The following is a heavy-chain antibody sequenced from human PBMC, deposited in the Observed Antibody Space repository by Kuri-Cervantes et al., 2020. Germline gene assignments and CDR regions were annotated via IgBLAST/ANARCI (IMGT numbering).Heavy chain of an antibody. D-gene: IGHD2-2*02. V-gene: IGHV3-74*01. J-gene: IGHJ4*02. CDR1: GFTFSSYW. CDR3: ARETRFRSSLSNIPKFDY. CDR2: INSDGSST. Sequence: GGSLRLSCAASGFTFSSYWMHWVRQAPGKGLVWVSHINSDGSSTSYADSVKGRFTISRDNAKNTLYLQMNSLRAEDTAVYYCARETRFRSSLSNIPKFDYWGQGTLVTVSS.